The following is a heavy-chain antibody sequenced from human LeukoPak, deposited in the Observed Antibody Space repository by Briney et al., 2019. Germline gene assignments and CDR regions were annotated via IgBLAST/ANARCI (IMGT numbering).Heavy chain of an antibody. D-gene: IGHD5-18*01. CDR2: IYYSGST. CDR1: GGSITGYY. CDR3: ATQATGTSYGVFDY. Sequence: SETLSLTCTVSGGSITGYYWSWIRPPPGKGLEWIAYIYYSGSTSYNPSLKSRVTMSVDTSKNQFSLNLSSVTAADTAVYYCATQATGTSYGVFDYWGQGPLVTVSS. V-gene: IGHV4-59*08. J-gene: IGHJ4*02.